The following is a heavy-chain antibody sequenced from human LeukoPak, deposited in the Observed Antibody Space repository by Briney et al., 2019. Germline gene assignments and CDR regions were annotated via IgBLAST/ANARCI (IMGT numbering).Heavy chain of an antibody. CDR3: ARDTTWSGYSLRYYYMDV. J-gene: IGHJ6*03. CDR2: ISSSSSYI. CDR1: GFTFSSYS. D-gene: IGHD3-3*01. Sequence: PGGSLRLSCAASGFTFSSYSMNWVRQAPGKGLEWVSSISSSSSYIYYADSVKGRFTISRDNAKNSLYLQMNSLRAEDTAVYYCARDTTWSGYSLRYYYMDVWGKGTTVTVSS. V-gene: IGHV3-21*01.